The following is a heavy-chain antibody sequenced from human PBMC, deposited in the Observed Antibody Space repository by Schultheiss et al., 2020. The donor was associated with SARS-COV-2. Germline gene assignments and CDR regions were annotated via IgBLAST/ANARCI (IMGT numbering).Heavy chain of an antibody. D-gene: IGHD6-19*01. J-gene: IGHJ4*02. CDR1: GGSISSGSYY. CDR3: ARGIAVAGPRFDY. CDR2: IYTSGST. V-gene: IGHV4-61*02. Sequence: SETLSLTCTVSGGSISSGSYYWGWIRQPAGKGLEWIGRIYTSGSTNSNPSLKSRVTMSVDTSKNQFSLQLSSVTAADTAVYYCARGIAVAGPRFDYWGQGTLVTVSS.